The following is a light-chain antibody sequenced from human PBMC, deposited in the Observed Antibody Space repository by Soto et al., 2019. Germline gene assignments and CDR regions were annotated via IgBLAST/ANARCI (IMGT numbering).Light chain of an antibody. Sequence: DIQMTQSPSTLSASVGDRVTITCRASQVITNDLGWYQQKPGKAPKRLIYAASTLQSGVPSRFSGSGSETEFTLTISSLQPEDFATYYCQHLHGYPITFGQGTRLEIK. J-gene: IGKJ5*01. V-gene: IGKV1-17*01. CDR3: QHLHGYPIT. CDR2: AAS. CDR1: QVITND.